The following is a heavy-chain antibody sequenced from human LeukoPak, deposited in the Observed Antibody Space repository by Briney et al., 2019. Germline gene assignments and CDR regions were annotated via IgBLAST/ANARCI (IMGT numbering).Heavy chain of an antibody. CDR1: GGSISNYY. D-gene: IGHD6-13*01. CDR3: ARQHGSSWRFDP. Sequence: SETLSLTCTVSGGSISNYYWSWIRQPPGKGLQWIGYIFSSQSTNYNPSLKGRVTISVDTAKTQLFLRLTSVTAADTAVYYCARQHGSSWRFDPWGRGTLVTVSS. CDR2: IFSSQST. J-gene: IGHJ5*02. V-gene: IGHV4-59*01.